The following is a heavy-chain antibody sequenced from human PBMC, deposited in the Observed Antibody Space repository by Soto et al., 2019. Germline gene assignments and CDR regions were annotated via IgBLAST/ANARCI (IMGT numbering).Heavy chain of an antibody. CDR1: GFTFSSYA. CDR2: ISYDGSNK. J-gene: IGHJ6*02. D-gene: IGHD6-13*01. V-gene: IGHV3-30-3*01. Sequence: GGSLRLSCAASGFTFSSYAMHWVRQAPGKGLEWVAVISYDGSNKYYADSVKGRFTISRDNSKNTLYLQMNSLRAEDTAVYYCARDRKQQQYGMDVWGQGTTVTVSS. CDR3: ARDRKQQQYGMDV.